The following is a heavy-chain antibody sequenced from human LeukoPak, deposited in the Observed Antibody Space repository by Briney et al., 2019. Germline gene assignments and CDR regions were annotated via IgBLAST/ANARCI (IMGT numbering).Heavy chain of an antibody. D-gene: IGHD5-18*01. CDR3: AKQGTAMVRAYFDY. CDR2: ISYDGSNK. Sequence: GGSLRLSCEASGFXFSSYGIHWVRQAPGKGLEWLAVISYDGSNKYYADSVKGRFTISRDNSKNRLYLQMNSLRAEDTAVYYCAKQGTAMVRAYFDYWGQGTLVTVSS. J-gene: IGHJ4*02. V-gene: IGHV3-30*18. CDR1: GFXFSSYG.